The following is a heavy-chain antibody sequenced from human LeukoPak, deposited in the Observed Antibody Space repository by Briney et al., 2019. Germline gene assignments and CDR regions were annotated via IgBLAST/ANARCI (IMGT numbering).Heavy chain of an antibody. D-gene: IGHD1-20*01. CDR3: ARDNWNDSLNWFDP. V-gene: IGHV4-61*02. CDR1: GGSISSGSYY. J-gene: IGHJ5*02. CDR2: IYTSGST. Sequence: PSETLSLTCTVSGGSISSGSYYWSWIRQPAGKGLDWIGSIYTSGSTNYNPSLKSRVTISVDTSKNQFSLKLSSVTAADTAVYYCARDNWNDSLNWFDPWGQGTLVTVSS.